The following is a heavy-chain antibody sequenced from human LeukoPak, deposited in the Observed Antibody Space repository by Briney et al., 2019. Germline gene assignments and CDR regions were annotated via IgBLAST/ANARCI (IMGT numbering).Heavy chain of an antibody. J-gene: IGHJ4*02. CDR3: ARDWYCSGGSCYRYFDY. D-gene: IGHD2-15*01. CDR1: GYTFTSYY. V-gene: IGHV1-46*01. CDR2: INPSGGST. Sequence: ASVKVSCKASGYTFTSYYMHWVRQAPGQGLEWMGIINPSGGSTSYAQKFQGRVTMTRDTSISTAYMELSRLRSGDTAVYYCARDWYCSGGSCYRYFDYWGQGTLVTVSS.